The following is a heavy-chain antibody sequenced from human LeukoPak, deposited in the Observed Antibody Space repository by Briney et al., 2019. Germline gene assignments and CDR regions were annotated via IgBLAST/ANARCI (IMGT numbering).Heavy chain of an antibody. V-gene: IGHV4-31*03. CDR2: ISYSGST. CDR3: SDGGGEVANPFDY. D-gene: IGHD5-24*01. J-gene: IGHJ4*02. CDR1: GGSFSSDGYY. Sequence: PSETLSLTCTVSGGSFSSDGYYWSWLRQHPGKGLEWIGYISYSGSTYYNPSLKSRITISVDTSEKQFSLILSSVTAAATAVYYWSDGGGEVANPFDYWGQGTLVTVSS.